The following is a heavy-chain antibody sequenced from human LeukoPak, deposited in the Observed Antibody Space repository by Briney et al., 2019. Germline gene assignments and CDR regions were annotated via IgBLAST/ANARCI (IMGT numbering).Heavy chain of an antibody. D-gene: IGHD3-3*01. CDR3: ARHSIPYYAFWSGYFFDY. J-gene: IGHJ4*02. Sequence: SETLSLTCTVSGGSITSSGDYWGWIRQSPGKGLEWIGSMDYSGDTYYNPFVKRRVTISVDTSKNQFSLKLSSVTAADTAVYYCARHSIPYYAFWSGYFFDYWGQGTLVTVSS. CDR2: MDYSGDT. CDR1: GGSITSSGDY. V-gene: IGHV4-39*01.